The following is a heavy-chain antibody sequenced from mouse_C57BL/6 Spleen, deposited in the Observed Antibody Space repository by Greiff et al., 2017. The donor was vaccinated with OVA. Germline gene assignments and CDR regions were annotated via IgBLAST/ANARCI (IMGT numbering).Heavy chain of an antibody. Sequence: QVQLQQSGPELVKPGASVKISCKASGYAFSSSWMNWVKQRPGKGLEWIGRIYPGDGDTNYNGKFKGKATLTADKSSSTAYMQLSSLTSEDSAVYFCARGGYYSNYLDYWGQGTTLTVSS. CDR1: GYAFSSSW. V-gene: IGHV1-82*01. D-gene: IGHD2-5*01. J-gene: IGHJ2*01. CDR3: ARGGYYSNYLDY. CDR2: IYPGDGDT.